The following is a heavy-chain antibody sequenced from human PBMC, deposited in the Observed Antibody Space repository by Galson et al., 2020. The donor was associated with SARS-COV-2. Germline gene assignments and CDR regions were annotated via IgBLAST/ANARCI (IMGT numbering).Heavy chain of an antibody. CDR2: INHSGST. CDR3: ARRGGYSDIEIDY. D-gene: IGHD3-10*01. J-gene: IGHJ4*02. CDR1: GGSFSGYY. V-gene: IGHV4-34*01. Sequence: SQTLSLTCAVYGGSFSGYYWSWIRQPPGKGLEWIGEINHSGSTNYNPSLKSRVTISVDTSKNQFSLKLSSVTAADTAVYYCARRGGYSDIEIDYWGQGTLVTVSS.